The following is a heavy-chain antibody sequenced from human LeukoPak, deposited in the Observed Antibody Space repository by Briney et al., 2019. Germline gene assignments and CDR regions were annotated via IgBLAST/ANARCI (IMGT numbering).Heavy chain of an antibody. V-gene: IGHV4-61*02. D-gene: IGHD2-15*01. CDR1: GGSISSGIYY. CDR2: IYTSGST. CDR3: AREIYPATFDY. J-gene: IGHJ4*02. Sequence: TLSLTCTVSGGSISSGIYYWSWTRQPAGKGLEWLGRIYTSGSTNYNPSLKSRVTISVDTSKNQFSLRLSSVTAADTAVYYCAREIYPATFDYWGQGTLVTVSP.